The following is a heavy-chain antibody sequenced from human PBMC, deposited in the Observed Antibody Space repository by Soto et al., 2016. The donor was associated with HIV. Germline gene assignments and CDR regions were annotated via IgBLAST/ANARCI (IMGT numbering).Heavy chain of an antibody. CDR3: ARAVMGXSSGCANY. D-gene: IGHD6-19*01. CDR2: INGDGIAT. Sequence: VESGGGLVQPGGSLRLSCVASGFTFRNYWMHWVRQAPGKGLVWVSSINGDGIATNYADSVKGRFTISRDNAKNTLYLQMNSLRVEDTAVYYCARAVMGXSSGCANYWGQGNLVIVSS. V-gene: IGHV3-74*01. CDR1: GFTFRNYW. J-gene: IGHJ4*02.